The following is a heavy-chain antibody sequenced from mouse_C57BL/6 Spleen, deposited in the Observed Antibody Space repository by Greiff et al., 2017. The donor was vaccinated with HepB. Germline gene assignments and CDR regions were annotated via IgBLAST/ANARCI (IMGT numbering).Heavy chain of an antibody. CDR3: ARRYGSPYAMDY. V-gene: IGHV5-17*01. D-gene: IGHD1-1*01. CDR2: ISSGSSTI. J-gene: IGHJ4*01. Sequence: EVKLVESGGGLVKPGGSLKLSCAASGFTFSDYGMHWVRQAPEKGLEWVAYISSGSSTIYYADTVKGRFTISRDNAKNTLFLQMTSLRSEDTAMYYCARRYGSPYAMDYWGQGTSVTVSS. CDR1: GFTFSDYG.